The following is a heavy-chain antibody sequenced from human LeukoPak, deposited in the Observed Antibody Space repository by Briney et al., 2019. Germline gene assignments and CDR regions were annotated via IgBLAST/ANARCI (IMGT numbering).Heavy chain of an antibody. Sequence: SETLSLTCAVYGGSFSGYYWSWIRQPPGKGLEWIGEINHSGSTNYNPSLKSRVTISVDTFKNQFSLKLSSVTAADTAVYYCARSYSLFDYWGQGTLVTVSS. CDR3: ARSYSLFDY. D-gene: IGHD5-18*01. CDR1: GGSFSGYY. CDR2: INHSGST. J-gene: IGHJ4*02. V-gene: IGHV4-34*01.